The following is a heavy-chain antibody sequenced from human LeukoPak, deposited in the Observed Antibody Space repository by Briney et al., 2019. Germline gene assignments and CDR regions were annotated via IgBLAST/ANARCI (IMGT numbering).Heavy chain of an antibody. CDR3: ASRPADTTWYGVFDY. D-gene: IGHD3-10*01. J-gene: IGHJ4*02. Sequence: SETLSLTCSVSGGSINSHYWSWIWQPPGKRLEWIGYIFNTGNTNYNPSLASRVTMSVDTSRAQFFLRLSPVTAADTAMYYCASRPADTTWYGVFDYWSQGTLVTVSS. CDR2: IFNTGNT. V-gene: IGHV4-59*11. CDR1: GGSINSHY.